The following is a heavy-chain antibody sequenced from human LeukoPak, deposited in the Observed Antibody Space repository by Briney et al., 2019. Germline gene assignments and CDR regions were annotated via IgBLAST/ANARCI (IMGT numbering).Heavy chain of an antibody. Sequence: PSETLSLTCTVSGGSISSSSYYWGWIRQPPGKGLEWVAFIRYDGSNKYYADSVKGRFAISRDNSKNTLYLQMNSLRAEDTAVYYCAKDLGGGSNYYGSGSYYGFDYWGQGTLVTVSS. CDR1: GGSISSSSYY. J-gene: IGHJ4*02. CDR2: IRYDGSNK. D-gene: IGHD3-10*01. CDR3: AKDLGGGSNYYGSGSYYGFDY. V-gene: IGHV3-30*02.